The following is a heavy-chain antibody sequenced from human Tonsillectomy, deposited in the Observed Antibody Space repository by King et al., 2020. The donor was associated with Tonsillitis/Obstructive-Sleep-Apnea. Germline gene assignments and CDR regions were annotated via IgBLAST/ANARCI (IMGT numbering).Heavy chain of an antibody. CDR2: IYPGDSDT. D-gene: IGHD2-2*01. CDR3: ATIGYCSSTSCDAFDI. J-gene: IGHJ3*02. Sequence: QLVQSGAEVKKPGESLKISCKGSGYSFTSYWIGWVRQMPGKGLEWMGIIYPGDSDTRYSPSFQGQVTISADKSISTAYLQWSSLKDSDTAMYYCATIGYCSSTSCDAFDIWGQGAMVTVSS. V-gene: IGHV5-51*01. CDR1: GYSFTSYW.